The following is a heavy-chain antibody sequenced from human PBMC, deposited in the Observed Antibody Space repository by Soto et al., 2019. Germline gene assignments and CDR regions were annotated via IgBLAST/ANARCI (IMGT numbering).Heavy chain of an antibody. CDR3: ARETQWIQLWLRTSGWFDP. D-gene: IGHD5-18*01. CDR1: RYTFNSKA. CDR2: MNPNSGNT. J-gene: IGHJ5*02. V-gene: IGHV1-8*01. Sequence: VKVSWKASRYTFNSKALYWVRQATEQGLEWMGWMNPNSGNTGYAQKFQGRVTMTRNTSISTAYMELSSLRSEDTAVYYCARETQWIQLWLRTSGWFDPWGQGTLVTVSS.